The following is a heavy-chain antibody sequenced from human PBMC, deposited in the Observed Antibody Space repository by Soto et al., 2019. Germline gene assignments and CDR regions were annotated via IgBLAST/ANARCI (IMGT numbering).Heavy chain of an antibody. D-gene: IGHD2-8*01. CDR1: GGSISSGCYY. CDR3: ARAKGEWDAFDI. J-gene: IGHJ3*02. CDR2: IYYSGST. V-gene: IGHV4-31*03. Sequence: TLSLTCTVPGGSISSGCYYWSWIRQHPGKGLEWIGYIYYSGSTYYNPSLKSRVTISVDTSKNQFSLKLSSVTAADTAVYYCARAKGEWDAFDIWGQGTMVTVSS.